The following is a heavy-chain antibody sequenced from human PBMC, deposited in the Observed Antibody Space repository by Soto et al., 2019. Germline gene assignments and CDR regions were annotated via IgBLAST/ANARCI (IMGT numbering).Heavy chain of an antibody. CDR1: GASFSGYY. Sequence: PSETLSLTCAVYGASFSGYYWILISQPPGKGLEWIGEINHGGSTNYNPSLKSRVTISVDTSKNQFSLKLSSVTAADTAVYYCARSFSGSVKGVVIIPGWFDPWGQGTLVTVSS. CDR3: ARSFSGSVKGVVIIPGWFDP. V-gene: IGHV4-34*01. D-gene: IGHD3-3*01. J-gene: IGHJ5*02. CDR2: INHGGST.